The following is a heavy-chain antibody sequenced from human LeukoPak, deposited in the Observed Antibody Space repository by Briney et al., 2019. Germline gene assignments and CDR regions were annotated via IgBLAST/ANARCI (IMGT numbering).Heavy chain of an antibody. J-gene: IGHJ6*02. CDR2: ISYDGSNK. V-gene: IGHV3-30*18. CDR3: AKYSSSSNDYYGMDV. Sequence: GGSLRLSCAASGFTFSSYGMHWVRQAPGKGLEWVAVISYDGSNKYYADSVKGRFTISRDNSKNTLYLQMNSLRAEDTAVYYCAKYSSSSNDYYGMDVWGQGTTVTVSS. CDR1: GFTFSSYG. D-gene: IGHD6-6*01.